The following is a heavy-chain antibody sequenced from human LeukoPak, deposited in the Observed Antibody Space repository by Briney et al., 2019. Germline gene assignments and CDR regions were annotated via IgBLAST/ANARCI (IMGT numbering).Heavy chain of an antibody. V-gene: IGHV1-18*01. Sequence: ASVKVSCKASGYTFTSYGISWVRQAPGQGLEWMGWISAYNGNTNYAQKLQGRVTMTTDASTSTAYMELSSLTSDDTAVYYCARDGRGAAAADDPLDIWGQGTTVTVSS. CDR3: ARDGRGAAAADDPLDI. CDR1: GYTFTSYG. CDR2: ISAYNGNT. J-gene: IGHJ3*02. D-gene: IGHD6-13*01.